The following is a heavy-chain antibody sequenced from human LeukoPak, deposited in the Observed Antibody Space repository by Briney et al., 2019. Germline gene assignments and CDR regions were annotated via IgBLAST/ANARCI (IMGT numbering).Heavy chain of an antibody. Sequence: SKTLSLTCTVSGGFISSYYWSWIRQPPGKGLEWIGYIYYSGSTNYNPSLKSRVTISLDTSKDQFSLKLSSVTAADTAVFYCARQKVGATGYFDYWGQGTLVTVSS. D-gene: IGHD1-26*01. CDR1: GGFISSYY. CDR2: IYYSGST. V-gene: IGHV4-59*08. CDR3: ARQKVGATGYFDY. J-gene: IGHJ4*02.